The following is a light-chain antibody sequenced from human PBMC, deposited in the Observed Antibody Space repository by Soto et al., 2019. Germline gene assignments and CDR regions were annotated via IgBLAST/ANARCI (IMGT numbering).Light chain of an antibody. J-gene: IGKJ2*01. CDR2: GIS. V-gene: IGKV3-20*01. CDR3: QQYAASPRT. Sequence: EIVLTQSPDSLSLSPGERATLSCRASQSVSSNFFAWYQQKPGQAPRLLIHGISIRATGTPDRFSGSGSETDFTVTISSLEPEDFAIYCCQQYAASPRTFGRGTKLEI. CDR1: QSVSSNF.